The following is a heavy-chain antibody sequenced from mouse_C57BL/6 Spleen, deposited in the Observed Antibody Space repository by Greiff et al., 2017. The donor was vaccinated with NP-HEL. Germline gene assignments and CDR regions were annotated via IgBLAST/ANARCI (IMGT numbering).Heavy chain of an antibody. CDR1: GYAFSSYW. D-gene: IGHD4-1*01. V-gene: IGHV1-80*01. Sequence: QVQLQQSGAELVKPGASVKISCKASGYAFSSYWMNWVKQRPGKGLEWIGQIYPGDGDTNYNGKFKGKATLTADKSSSTAYMQLSSLTSEDSAVYFCARSSWDGFFDDWGQGTTLTVSS. J-gene: IGHJ2*01. CDR3: ARSSWDGFFDD. CDR2: IYPGDGDT.